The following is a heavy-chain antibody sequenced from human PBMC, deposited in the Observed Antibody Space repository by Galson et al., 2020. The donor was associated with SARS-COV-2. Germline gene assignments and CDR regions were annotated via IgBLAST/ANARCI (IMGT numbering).Heavy chain of an antibody. V-gene: IGHV3-33*01. CDR2: IWYDGSNK. CDR3: ARGKPQKGRSSGWLDWYFDL. Sequence: GGSLRLSCAASGFTFSSYGMHWVRQAPGKGLEWVAVIWYDGSNKYYADSVKGRFTISRDNSKNTLYLQMNSLRAEDTAVYYCARGKPQKGRSSGWLDWYFDLWGRGTLVTVSS. CDR1: GFTFSSYG. D-gene: IGHD6-19*01. J-gene: IGHJ2*01.